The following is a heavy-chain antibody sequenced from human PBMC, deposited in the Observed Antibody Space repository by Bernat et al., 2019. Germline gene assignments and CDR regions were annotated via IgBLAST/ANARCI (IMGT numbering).Heavy chain of an antibody. D-gene: IGHD5-18*01. CDR2: IYYSGST. J-gene: IGHJ6*02. Sequence: QVQLQESGPGLVKPSETLSLTCTVSGGSISSYYWSWIRQPPGKGLEWIGYIYYSGSTNYNPSLKSRVTISVDTSKNQFSLKLSSVTAADTAVYYCARHRQLRLIREYYYYGMDVWGQGTTVTVSS. V-gene: IGHV4-59*08. CDR3: ARHRQLRLIREYYYYGMDV. CDR1: GGSISSYY.